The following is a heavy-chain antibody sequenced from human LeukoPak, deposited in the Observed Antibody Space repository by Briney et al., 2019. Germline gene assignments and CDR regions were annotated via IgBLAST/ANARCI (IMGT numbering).Heavy chain of an antibody. CDR2: IRYDGSNK. J-gene: IGHJ5*02. CDR3: AGQSRLGYCSGGSCYSQPFDP. Sequence: GGSLRLSCAASGFTFGNFWMHWVRQAPGKGLEWVAFIRYDGSNKYYADSVKGRFTISRDNSKNTLYLQMNSLRAEDTAVYYCAGQSRLGYCSGGSCYSQPFDPWGQGTLVTVSS. V-gene: IGHV3-30*02. CDR1: GFTFGNFW. D-gene: IGHD2-15*01.